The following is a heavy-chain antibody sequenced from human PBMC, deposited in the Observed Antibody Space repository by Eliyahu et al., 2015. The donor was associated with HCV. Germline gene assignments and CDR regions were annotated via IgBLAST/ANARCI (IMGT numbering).Heavy chain of an antibody. Sequence: EVQLLESGGGLVQPGGSLRLSCXASGFTFSSXAXSWVRQAPGKGLEWVSAISGSGGSTXYADSVKGRFTISRDNSKNTLYLQMNSLRAEDTAVYYCAKDRGYCSGGSCRGENMDVWGQGTTVTVSS. D-gene: IGHD2-15*01. CDR1: GFTFSSXA. J-gene: IGHJ6*02. V-gene: IGHV3-23*01. CDR2: ISGSGGST. CDR3: AKDRGYCSGGSCRGENMDV.